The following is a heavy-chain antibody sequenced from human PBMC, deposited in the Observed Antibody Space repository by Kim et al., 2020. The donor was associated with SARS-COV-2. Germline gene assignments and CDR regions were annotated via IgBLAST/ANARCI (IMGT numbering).Heavy chain of an antibody. CDR2: IKEDGSET. V-gene: IGHV3-7*01. J-gene: IGHJ4*02. CDR3: ARGHAIY. D-gene: IGHD2-2*01. Sequence: GGSLRLSCAASGFTFSDYWMSWVRQAPGKGLEWVANIKEDGSETYYVDSVKGRFTISRDNAKKSLYLQMNTLRAEHTAIYYCARGHAIYCGQGTLVTVSS. CDR1: GFTFSDYW.